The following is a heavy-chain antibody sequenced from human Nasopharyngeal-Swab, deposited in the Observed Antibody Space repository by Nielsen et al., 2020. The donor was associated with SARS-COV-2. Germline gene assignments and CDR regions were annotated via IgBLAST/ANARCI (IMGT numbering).Heavy chain of an antibody. D-gene: IGHD3-22*01. CDR3: AREKTHYDSSGYDYLWFDP. Sequence: RQAPGKGRERIGYIYYSGSTNYNPSLKSRVTISVDTSKNQFSLKLSSVTAADTAVYYCAREKTHYDSSGYDYLWFDPWGQGTLVTVSS. CDR2: IYYSGST. J-gene: IGHJ5*02. V-gene: IGHV4-59*01.